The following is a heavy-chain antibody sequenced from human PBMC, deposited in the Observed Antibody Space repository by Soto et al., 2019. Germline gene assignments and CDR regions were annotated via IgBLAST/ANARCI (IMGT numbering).Heavy chain of an antibody. V-gene: IGHV1-18*01. CDR2: ISAYNGNT. CDR1: GYTFTSYG. CDR3: AREDCSGGSCYYYYMDV. Sequence: QVQLVQSGAEVKKPGASVKVSCKASGYTFTSYGISWVRQAPGQGLEWMGWISAYNGNTNYAQKLQGRVTITTDTSTSTAYMELRSLRSDDTAVYYCAREDCSGGSCYYYYMDVWGKGTTVTVSS. D-gene: IGHD2-15*01. J-gene: IGHJ6*03.